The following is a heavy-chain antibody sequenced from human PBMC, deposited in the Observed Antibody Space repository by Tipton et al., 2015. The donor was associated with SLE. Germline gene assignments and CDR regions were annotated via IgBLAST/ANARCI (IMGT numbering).Heavy chain of an antibody. V-gene: IGHV4-59*11. Sequence: ILSLTCTVSGGSISSHYWSWIRQPPGKGLEWIGYISYSETTNYNPSLKSRVTISVDTSKNQFSLKLRSVTAADTAVYYCAGAWQGYCSGGTCYVLDYWGQGTLVTVSS. J-gene: IGHJ4*02. D-gene: IGHD2-15*01. CDR2: ISYSETT. CDR3: AGAWQGYCSGGTCYVLDY. CDR1: GGSISSHY.